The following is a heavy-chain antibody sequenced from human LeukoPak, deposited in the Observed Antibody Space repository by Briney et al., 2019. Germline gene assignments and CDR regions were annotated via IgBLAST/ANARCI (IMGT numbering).Heavy chain of an antibody. J-gene: IGHJ6*02. CDR3: ARLRSTSYYYGMDV. CDR2: IYCSGST. D-gene: IGHD2-2*01. V-gene: IGHV4-30-4*01. Sequence: SETLSLTCTVSGGSISSGDYYWSWIRQPPGKGLEWIGYIYCSGSTYYNPSLKSRVTISVDTSKNQFSLKLSSVTAADTAVYYCARLRSTSYYYGMDVWGQGTTVTVSS. CDR1: GGSISSGDYY.